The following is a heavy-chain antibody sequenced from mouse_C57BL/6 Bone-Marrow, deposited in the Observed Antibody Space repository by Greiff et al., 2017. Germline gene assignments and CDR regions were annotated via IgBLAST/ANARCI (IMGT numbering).Heavy chain of an antibody. CDR3: TTYYSNSLYWYFDV. D-gene: IGHD2-5*01. V-gene: IGHV1-15*01. J-gene: IGHJ1*03. CDR2: IDPETGGT. CDR1: GYTFTDYE. Sequence: VKLMESGAELVRPGASVTLSCKASGYTFTDYEMHWVKQTPVHGLEWIGAIDPETGGTAYNQKFTGKAILTADKSSSTAYMELRSLTSEDSAVYYCTTYYSNSLYWYFDVWGTGTTVTVSS.